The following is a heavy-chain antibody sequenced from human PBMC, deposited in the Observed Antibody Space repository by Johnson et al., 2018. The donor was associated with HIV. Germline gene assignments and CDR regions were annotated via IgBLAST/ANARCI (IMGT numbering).Heavy chain of an antibody. CDR2: ISGSGGST. J-gene: IGHJ3*02. CDR1: GFTFSSYA. V-gene: IGHV3-23*04. CDR3: AKDRTMIVVVTIDAFDI. Sequence: VQLVESGGGLVQPGGSLRLSCAASGFTFSSYAMSWVRQAPGKGLEWVSAISGSGGSTYYADSVKGRFPISRDNSKNTLDLQMNSLRAEDTAVYYCAKDRTMIVVVTIDAFDIWGQGTMVTVSS. D-gene: IGHD3-22*01.